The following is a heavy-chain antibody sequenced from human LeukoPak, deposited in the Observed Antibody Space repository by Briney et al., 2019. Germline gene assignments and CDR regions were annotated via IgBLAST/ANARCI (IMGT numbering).Heavy chain of an antibody. Sequence: GGSLRLSCAASGFTFSNAWMSWVRQAPGKGLEWVGRIKSKTDGGTTDYAAPVKGRFTISRDDSKNTLYLQMNSLKTEDTAVYYCTTGITIFGVVDYYYYMDVWGKGTTVTVSS. CDR1: GFTFSNAW. J-gene: IGHJ6*03. D-gene: IGHD3-3*01. CDR3: TTGITIFGVVDYYYYMDV. CDR2: IKSKTDGGTT. V-gene: IGHV3-15*01.